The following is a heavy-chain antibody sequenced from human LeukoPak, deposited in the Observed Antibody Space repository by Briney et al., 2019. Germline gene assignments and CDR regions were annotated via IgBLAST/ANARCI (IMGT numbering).Heavy chain of an antibody. CDR2: IYTSGST. Sequence: SETLSLTCTVSGGSISSGSYYWSWIRQPAGKGLEWIGRIYTSGSTNYNPSLKSRATISVDTSKNQFSLKLSSVTAADTAVYYCARERDYDILTGYYTDYWGQGTLVTVSS. V-gene: IGHV4-61*02. J-gene: IGHJ4*02. D-gene: IGHD3-9*01. CDR3: ARERDYDILTGYYTDY. CDR1: GGSISSGSYY.